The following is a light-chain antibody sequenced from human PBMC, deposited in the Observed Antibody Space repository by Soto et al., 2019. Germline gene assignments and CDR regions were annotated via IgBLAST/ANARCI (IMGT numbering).Light chain of an antibody. CDR1: KSDIGVYDF. V-gene: IGLV2-8*01. Sequence: QSALTQPASASGSPGQSVTISCTGTKSDIGVYDFVSWYQHHPGKAPRLIIYEVVQRPSGVPDRFSGSKSGNTASLTVSGLQAADEADYCCKSYAGSNTYVFGSGTKLTVL. J-gene: IGLJ1*01. CDR2: EVV. CDR3: KSYAGSNTYV.